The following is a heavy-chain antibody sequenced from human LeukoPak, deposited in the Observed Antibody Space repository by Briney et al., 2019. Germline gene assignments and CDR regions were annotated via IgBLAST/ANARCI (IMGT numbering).Heavy chain of an antibody. CDR3: ARCPSYILTGYSPVHFDY. J-gene: IGHJ4*02. Sequence: GASVKVSCKASGYTFTSYGISWVRQAPGQGLEWMGWISAYNGNTNYAQKLQGRVTMTTDTSTSTAYMELRSLRSDDTAVYYCARCPSYILTGYSPVHFDYWGQGTLVTVSS. CDR1: GYTFTSYG. V-gene: IGHV1-18*01. CDR2: ISAYNGNT. D-gene: IGHD3-9*01.